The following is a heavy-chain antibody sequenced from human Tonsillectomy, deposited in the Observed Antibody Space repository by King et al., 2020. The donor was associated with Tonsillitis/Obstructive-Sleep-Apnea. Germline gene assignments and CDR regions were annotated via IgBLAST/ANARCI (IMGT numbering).Heavy chain of an antibody. D-gene: IGHD6-13*01. V-gene: IGHV4-59*01. CDR2: IYYSGST. CDR1: GGSISSYY. CDR3: ARDGSWYGNFDL. Sequence: QLQESGPGLVKPSETLSLTCTVSGGSISSYYWSWIRQPPGKGLEWIGYIYYSGSTNYNPSLKSRVTISVDTSKNQFSLKLSSVTAADTAVYYCARDGSWYGNFDLWGRGTLVTVSS. J-gene: IGHJ2*01.